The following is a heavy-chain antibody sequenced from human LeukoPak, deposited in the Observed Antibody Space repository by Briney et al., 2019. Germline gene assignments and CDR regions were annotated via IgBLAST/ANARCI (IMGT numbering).Heavy chain of an antibody. D-gene: IGHD6-19*01. CDR1: GGSISIYY. J-gene: IGHJ4*02. CDR2: IYTSGST. V-gene: IGHV4-4*07. Sequence: SETLSLTCTVSGGSISIYYWSWIRQPAGKGLEWIGRIYTSGSTNYNPSLKSRVTMSVDTSKNQFSLKLSSVTAADTAVYYCARMTSGYSSGWSVDYWGQGTLVTVSS. CDR3: ARMTSGYSSGWSVDY.